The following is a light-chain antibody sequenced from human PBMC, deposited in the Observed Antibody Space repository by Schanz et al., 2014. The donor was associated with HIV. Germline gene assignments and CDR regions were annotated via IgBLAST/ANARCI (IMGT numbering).Light chain of an antibody. CDR2: DVG. V-gene: IGLV2-14*03. CDR3: SSYTSSSTPVV. J-gene: IGLJ2*01. CDR1: SSDVGAYNY. Sequence: QSVLTQPASVSGSPGQSITLSCTGSSSDVGAYNYVSWYQQHPGKAPKLIIYDVGNRPSGVSNRFSGSKSGNTASLTISGLQAEDEADYYCSSYTSSSTPVVFGGGTKLTVL.